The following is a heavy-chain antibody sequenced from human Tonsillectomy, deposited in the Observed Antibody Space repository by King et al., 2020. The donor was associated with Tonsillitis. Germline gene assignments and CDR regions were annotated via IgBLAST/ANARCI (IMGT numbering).Heavy chain of an antibody. V-gene: IGHV3-7*03. D-gene: IGHD6-19*01. CDR3: ARSLDSSGYADYGMDV. CDR2: IKQDGSEK. J-gene: IGHJ6*02. Sequence: DVQVVESGGGLVQPGGSLRLSCGASGFTFSIYWMTWVRQAPGKGLEWVANIKQDGSEKYYVDSVKGRFTISRDNAKNSPYLQMNSLRAEDTAVFYCARSLDSSGYADYGMDVWGQGTTVTVSS. CDR1: GFTFSIYW.